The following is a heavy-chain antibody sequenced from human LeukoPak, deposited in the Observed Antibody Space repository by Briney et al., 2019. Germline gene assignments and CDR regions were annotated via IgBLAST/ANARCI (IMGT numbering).Heavy chain of an antibody. CDR3: ARSDTGWNYCDY. V-gene: IGHV4-59*08. CDR2: IHYKGST. J-gene: IGHJ4*02. CDR1: GDSINGHY. D-gene: IGHD6-19*01. Sequence: SETLSLTCTISGDSINGHYWSWIRQPPGKRLEWIGDIHYKGSTNYNLSLKSRVTISVDTSKNHLSLNLTSVLAAATAIYYCARSDTGWNYCDYWGQGILVTVSS.